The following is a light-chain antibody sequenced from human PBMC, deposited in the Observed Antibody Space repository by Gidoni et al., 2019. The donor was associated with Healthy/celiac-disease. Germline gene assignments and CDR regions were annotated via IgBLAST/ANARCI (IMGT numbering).Light chain of an antibody. Sequence: EIVMTQSPATLSVSPGERATLSCLASQSVSSNLAWYQQKPGQAPRLLIYGASTRATGIPARFSGRGAGTEFTLTISSLQAEDFAGYYWQQYNNWPPWTFGQGTKVEIK. J-gene: IGKJ1*01. CDR3: QQYNNWPPWT. CDR2: GAS. CDR1: QSVSSN. V-gene: IGKV3-15*01.